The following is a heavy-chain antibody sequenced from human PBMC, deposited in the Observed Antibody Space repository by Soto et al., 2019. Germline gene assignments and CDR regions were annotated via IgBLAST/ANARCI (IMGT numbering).Heavy chain of an antibody. V-gene: IGHV3-23*01. Sequence: GGSLRLSCAASGFTFGNYAMNWVRQAPGKGLEWVSGISGTGGSTYYADSVKGRFTVSRDNSKNTLFLQVKNLRVEDTAVYYGAKCRDTRTWQQDAWGQGTLVT. J-gene: IGHJ5*02. CDR2: ISGTGGST. CDR1: GFTFGNYA. CDR3: AKCRDTRTWQQDA.